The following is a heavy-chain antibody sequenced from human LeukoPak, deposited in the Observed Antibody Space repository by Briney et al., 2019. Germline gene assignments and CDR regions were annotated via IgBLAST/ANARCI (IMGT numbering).Heavy chain of an antibody. D-gene: IGHD3-22*01. V-gene: IGHV4-31*03. CDR1: GGSISRGGYC. CDR2: IDYSGST. J-gene: IGHJ4*02. CDR3: AADTSGYRIFNY. Sequence: PSETLSLTCTVSGGSISRGGYCWSWIRQHPGKGLEWIGYIDYSGSTFYNPSLKSRLTMSIDTSKNRFSLKLSSVTAADTAVYYCAADTSGYRIFNYWGQGTLVTVSS.